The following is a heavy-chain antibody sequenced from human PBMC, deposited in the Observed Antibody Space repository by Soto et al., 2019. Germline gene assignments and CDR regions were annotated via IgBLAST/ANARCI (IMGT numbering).Heavy chain of an antibody. CDR3: AKEQAGAGTISKYFQD. D-gene: IGHD6-13*01. Sequence: LRLSCAASGFTFSSYSMNWVRQAPGKGLEWVSSISGSSGYTYYADSVKGRFTISRDNAKNTLYLQVNSLRAEHTAVYYCAKEQAGAGTISKYFQDWGQGTLVTVSS. CDR1: GFTFSSYS. CDR2: ISGSSGYT. V-gene: IGHV3-21*04. J-gene: IGHJ1*01.